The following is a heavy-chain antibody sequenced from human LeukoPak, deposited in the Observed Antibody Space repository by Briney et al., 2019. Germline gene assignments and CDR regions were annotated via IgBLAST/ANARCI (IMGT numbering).Heavy chain of an antibody. V-gene: IGHV3-48*01. D-gene: IGHD6-13*01. CDR2: ISSSSSTI. J-gene: IGHJ4*02. Sequence: GGSLRLSCAASGFTFSSYSMNWVRQAPGKGLEGVSYISSSSSTIYYADSVKGRFTISRDNAKNSLYLQMNSLRAEDTAVYYCVSSSWYLVGYWGQGTLVTVSS. CDR3: VSSSWYLVGY. CDR1: GFTFSSYS.